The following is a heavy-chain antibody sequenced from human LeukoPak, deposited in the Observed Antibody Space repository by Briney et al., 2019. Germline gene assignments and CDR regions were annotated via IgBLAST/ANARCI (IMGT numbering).Heavy chain of an antibody. CDR1: GGSISSGGYY. V-gene: IGHV4-31*03. D-gene: IGHD4-17*01. CDR2: IYYSGST. Sequence: SETLSLTCTVSGGSISSGGYYWSWIRQHPGKGLEWIGYIYYSGSTYYNPSLKSRVTISVDTSKNQFSLKLSSVTAADTAVYYCARAIAGNGDYERGYFDCWGQGTLVTVSS. J-gene: IGHJ4*02. CDR3: ARAIAGNGDYERGYFDC.